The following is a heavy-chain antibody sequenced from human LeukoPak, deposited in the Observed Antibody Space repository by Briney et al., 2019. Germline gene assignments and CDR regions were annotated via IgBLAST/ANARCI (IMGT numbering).Heavy chain of an antibody. D-gene: IGHD6-19*01. CDR2: IYYSGST. V-gene: IGHV4-39*01. J-gene: IGHJ4*02. CDR1: GGSISSSTYY. Sequence: SETLSLTCTVSGGSISSSTYYWGWIRQPPGKGLEWIGSIYYSGSTYYNPSLKSRVTISVDMSKNQFSLKLSSVTAADTAVYYCARHQYSSGSLRTFDYWGQGTLVTVSS. CDR3: ARHQYSSGSLRTFDY.